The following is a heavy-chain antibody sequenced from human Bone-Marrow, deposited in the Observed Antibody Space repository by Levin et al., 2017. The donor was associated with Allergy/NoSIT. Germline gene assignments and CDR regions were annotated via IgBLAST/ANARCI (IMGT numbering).Heavy chain of an antibody. D-gene: IGHD4-23*01. J-gene: IGHJ3*01. V-gene: IGHV3-74*01. CDR3: ARGNSIWYNAFDV. CDR2: IDNDGIGK. CDR1: GFTFSSNW. Sequence: AGGSLRLSCAASGFTFSSNWMHWVRQAPGKGLVWVSRIDNDGIGKTYADSVKGRFTISRDNAKDTLYLQMNSLRVEDTAVYYCARGNSIWYNAFDVWGQGTMVSVSS.